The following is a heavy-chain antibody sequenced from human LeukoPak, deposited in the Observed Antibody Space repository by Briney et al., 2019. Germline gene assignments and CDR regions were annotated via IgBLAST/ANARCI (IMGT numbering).Heavy chain of an antibody. CDR1: GFTFSSYA. D-gene: IGHD3-22*01. CDR3: ASSVVDSGYYSYYFDY. V-gene: IGHV4-34*01. CDR2: INHSGST. Sequence: GSLRLSCADSGFTFSSYAMSWVRQPPGKGLEWIGEINHSGSTNYKPSLKSRVTISVDTSKNQFSLKLSSVTAADTAMYYCASSVVDSGYYSYYFDYWGQGTLVTVSS. J-gene: IGHJ4*02.